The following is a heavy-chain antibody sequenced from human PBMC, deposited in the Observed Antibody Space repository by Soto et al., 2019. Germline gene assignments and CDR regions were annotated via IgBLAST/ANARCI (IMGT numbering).Heavy chain of an antibody. V-gene: IGHV4-59*08. J-gene: IGHJ6*03. CDR2: IYYSGST. D-gene: IGHD3-16*01. Sequence: SETLSLTCTVSGGSVSGYHWSWIRQPPGKGLEWIGYIYYSGSTNYNPSLKSRVTISVDTSKNQFSLKLSSVTAADTAVYYCARRGSRDRHYYHYYMDVWGKGTTVT. CDR3: ARRGSRDRHYYHYYMDV. CDR1: GGSVSGYH.